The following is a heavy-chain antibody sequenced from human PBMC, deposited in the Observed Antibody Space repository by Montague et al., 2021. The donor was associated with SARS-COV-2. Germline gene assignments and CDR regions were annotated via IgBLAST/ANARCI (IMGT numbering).Heavy chain of an antibody. CDR1: GGSISSSSYY. V-gene: IGHV4-39*01. D-gene: IGHD3-9*01. J-gene: IGHJ6*02. Sequence: SDTLSLTCTVSGGSISSSSYYWGWIRQPPGKGLEWIGSIYYSGSTYYNPSLKSRVTISVDTSKNQFSLKPSSVTAADTAVYYCARQVTGRYFDGIHYGMEVGGQGTTVTVSS. CDR2: IYYSGST. CDR3: ARQVTGRYFDGIHYGMEV.